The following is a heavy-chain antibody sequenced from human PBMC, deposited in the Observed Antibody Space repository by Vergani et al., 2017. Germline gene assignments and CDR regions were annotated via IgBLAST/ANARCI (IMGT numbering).Heavy chain of an antibody. Sequence: EVQLLESGGGLVKPGGSLRLSCAASGFTFSSYSMNWVRQAPGKGLEWVSYISSGSGGSTYYADSVKGRFTISRDNSKTTLYLQMNSLRAEDTAVYYCAKLGIAAARYYFDYWGQGTLVTVSS. D-gene: IGHD6-13*01. CDR3: AKLGIAAARYYFDY. CDR1: GFTFSSYS. J-gene: IGHJ4*02. CDR2: ISSGSGGST. V-gene: IGHV3-23*01.